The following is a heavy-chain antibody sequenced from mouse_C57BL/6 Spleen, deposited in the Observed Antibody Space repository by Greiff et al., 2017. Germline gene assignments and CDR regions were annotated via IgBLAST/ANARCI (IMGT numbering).Heavy chain of an antibody. CDR1: GYAFSSSW. CDR2: IYPGDGDT. Sequence: VQLQQSGPELVKPGASVKISCKASGYAFSSSWMNRVKQRPGKGLEWIGRIYPGDGDTNYNGKFKGKATLTADKSSSTAYMQLSSLTSEDSAVYFCANLNWDWFAYWGQGTLVTVSA. D-gene: IGHD4-1*01. V-gene: IGHV1-82*01. J-gene: IGHJ3*01. CDR3: ANLNWDWFAY.